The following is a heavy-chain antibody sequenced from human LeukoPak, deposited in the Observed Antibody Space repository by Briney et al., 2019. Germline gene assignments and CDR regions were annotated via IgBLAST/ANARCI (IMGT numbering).Heavy chain of an antibody. J-gene: IGHJ4*02. Sequence: PGGSLRLSCAASGFSFSDYYMSWIRQAPGKGLEWVSYISSSGSTIYYADSVKGRFTISRDNAKNSLYLQMNSLRAEDTAVYYCARDAKELITMVRGVQDYWGQGTLVTVSS. CDR3: ARDAKELITMVRGVQDY. V-gene: IGHV3-11*01. D-gene: IGHD3-10*01. CDR1: GFSFSDYY. CDR2: ISSSGSTI.